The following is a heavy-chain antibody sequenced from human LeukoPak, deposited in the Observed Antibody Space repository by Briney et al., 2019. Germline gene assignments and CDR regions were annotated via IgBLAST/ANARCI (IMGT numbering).Heavy chain of an antibody. V-gene: IGHV1-46*01. CDR2: INPSGGST. J-gene: IGHJ4*02. Sequence: GASVKVSCTASGYTFTSYYMHWVRQAPGQGLDWMGIINPSGGSTSYAQKFQGRVTMSRDTSTSTVYMELRSLRSEDTAVYYCARDHEYYYGSGSYYPGGCDYWGQGTLVTVSS. CDR3: ARDHEYYYGSGSYYPGGCDY. CDR1: GYTFTSYY. D-gene: IGHD3-10*01.